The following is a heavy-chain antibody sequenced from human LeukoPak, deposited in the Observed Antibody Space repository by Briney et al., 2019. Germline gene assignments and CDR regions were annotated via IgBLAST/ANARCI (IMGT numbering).Heavy chain of an antibody. D-gene: IGHD6-25*01. CDR3: AKGAADGLVDWFDP. CDR2: ITGDGAT. V-gene: IGHV3-23*01. J-gene: IGHJ5*02. CDR1: GFTFTNFA. Sequence: GGSLRLSCAVSGFTFTNFAMMWVRQAPGKGLQWVSSITGDGATYYADSVRGRFMLSRDTSKNTLYLQMNSLTAEDTALYYCAKGAADGLVDWFDPWGQGTLVTVSS.